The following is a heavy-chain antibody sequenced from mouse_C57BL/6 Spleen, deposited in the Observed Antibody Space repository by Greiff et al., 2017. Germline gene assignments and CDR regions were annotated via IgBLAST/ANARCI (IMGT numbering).Heavy chain of an antibody. J-gene: IGHJ4*01. CDR2: ISSGSSTI. V-gene: IGHV5-17*01. D-gene: IGHD2-5*01. CDR3: ARGPYYSNGNAMDY. Sequence: EVKLMESGGGLVKPGGSLKLSCAASGFTFSDYGMHWVRQAPEKGLEWVAYISSGSSTIYYADTVKGRFTISRDNAKNTLFLQMTSLRSEDTAMYYCARGPYYSNGNAMDYWGQGTSVTVSS. CDR1: GFTFSDYG.